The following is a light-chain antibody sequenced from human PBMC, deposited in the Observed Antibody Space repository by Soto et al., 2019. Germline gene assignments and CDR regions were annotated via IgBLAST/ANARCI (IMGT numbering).Light chain of an antibody. V-gene: IGKV3-15*01. Sequence: EIVMTQSPATLSVSPGERATLSCRASQSVSSDLAWYQQKPGQAPMLLIYGASTRATGIPARFRGSGSGTEFTLTISSLQSEDFAVYYCHQYGTSPITFGQGTRLEIK. J-gene: IGKJ5*01. CDR3: HQYGTSPIT. CDR1: QSVSSD. CDR2: GAS.